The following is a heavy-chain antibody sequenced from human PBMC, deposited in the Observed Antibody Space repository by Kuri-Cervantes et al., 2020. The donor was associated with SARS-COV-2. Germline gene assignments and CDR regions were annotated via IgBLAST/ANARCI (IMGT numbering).Heavy chain of an antibody. CDR1: GGTFSSYA. J-gene: IGHJ4*02. Sequence: SCKASGGTFSSYAMHWVRQAPGKGLEWVAVISYDGSNKYYADSVKGRFTISRDNSKNTLYLQMNSLRAEDTAVYYCARGFLEWLDYWGQGTLVTVSS. D-gene: IGHD3-3*01. CDR2: ISYDGSNK. V-gene: IGHV3-30-3*01. CDR3: ARGFLEWLDY.